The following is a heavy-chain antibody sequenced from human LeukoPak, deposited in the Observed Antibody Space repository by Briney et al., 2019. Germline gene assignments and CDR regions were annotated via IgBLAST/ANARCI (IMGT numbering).Heavy chain of an antibody. D-gene: IGHD5-18*01. CDR2: IYNDGST. CDR1: GFTVSSNY. Sequence: GGSLRLSCAASGFTVSSNYMSWVRQAPGKGLEWVSVIYNDGSTNYADSVKGRFTISRDNSKNTVYLQMNSLRAEDTAVYYCARDLDSYGDYWGQGTLVTVSS. CDR3: ARDLDSYGDY. J-gene: IGHJ4*02. V-gene: IGHV3-53*01.